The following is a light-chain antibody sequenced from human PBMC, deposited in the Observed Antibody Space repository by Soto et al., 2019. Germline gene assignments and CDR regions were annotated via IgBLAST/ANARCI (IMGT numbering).Light chain of an antibody. CDR1: QSVSSSY. V-gene: IGKV3-20*01. CDR2: GAS. CDR3: QQYGSSLLT. Sequence: EIVLTQSPGTLSLSPGERATLSCRASQSVSSSYLAWYQQKPGQAPRLLIYGASSRATGIPDRFSGSGSGTDFTLTISILEPEYFAVYCCQQYGSSLLTFGPGTKVDIK. J-gene: IGKJ3*01.